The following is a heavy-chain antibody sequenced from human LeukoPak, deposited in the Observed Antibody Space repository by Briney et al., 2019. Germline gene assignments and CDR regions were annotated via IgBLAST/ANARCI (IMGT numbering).Heavy chain of an antibody. CDR1: GFIFSDYS. J-gene: IGHJ4*02. D-gene: IGHD2-8*01. V-gene: IGHV3-21*06. Sequence: GGSLRLSCAASGFIFSDYSMGWVRQARGKGLEWVSSITTSRDQYHADSVKGRFTVSRDNAKSSVYLQMDSLRADDTAVYYCARDSYCPNDVCYDYWGQGVLVTVS. CDR3: ARDSYCPNDVCYDY. CDR2: ITTSRDQ.